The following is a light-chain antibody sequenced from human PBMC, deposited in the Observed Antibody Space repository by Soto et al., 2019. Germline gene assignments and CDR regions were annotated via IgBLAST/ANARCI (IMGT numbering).Light chain of an antibody. Sequence: QSVLTQPPSASGTPGQRVTISCSGSSSNIGSNSVNWYQQLPGTAPKLLMYSSNQRPSEVPDRFSGSKSGTSASPAISGLQSEDEADYYCAAWDDSLNGVVFGGGTKL. CDR3: AAWDDSLNGVV. CDR1: SSNIGSNS. J-gene: IGLJ2*01. CDR2: SSN. V-gene: IGLV1-44*01.